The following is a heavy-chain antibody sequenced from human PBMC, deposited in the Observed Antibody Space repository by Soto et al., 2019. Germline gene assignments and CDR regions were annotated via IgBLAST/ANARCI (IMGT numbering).Heavy chain of an antibody. CDR1: GITFSNYA. D-gene: IGHD2-2*01. Sequence: EVPLLESGGGLVQPGGSLRLSCAASGITFSNYAMSWVRQAPGKGLEWVSSIRDSDDSTYYADSVKGRFSISRDNSKNTLYLQMNSLRAEDTAVYYCAKGTSFGYWGQGTLVTVSS. CDR2: IRDSDDST. CDR3: AKGTSFGY. V-gene: IGHV3-23*01. J-gene: IGHJ4*02.